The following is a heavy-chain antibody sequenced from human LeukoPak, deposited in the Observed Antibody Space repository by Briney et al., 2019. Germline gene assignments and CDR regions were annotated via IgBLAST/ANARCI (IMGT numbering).Heavy chain of an antibody. CDR3: ARRRSWTDAFDI. CDR1: GVSFSGYY. V-gene: IGHV4-34*01. Sequence: SETLSLTCAVYGVSFSGYYWSWIRQPPGKGLEWIGEINHSGSTNYNPSLKSRVTISVGTSKNQFSLKLSSVTAADTAVYYCARRRSWTDAFDIWGQGTMVTVSS. J-gene: IGHJ3*02. D-gene: IGHD6-13*01. CDR2: INHSGST.